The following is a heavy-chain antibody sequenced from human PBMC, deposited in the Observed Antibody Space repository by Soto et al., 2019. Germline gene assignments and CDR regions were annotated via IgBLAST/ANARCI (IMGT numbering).Heavy chain of an antibody. Sequence: QVQLVESGGGVVQPGRSLRLSCAASGFTFSSYGMHWVRQAPGKGLEWVAVIWYDGSNKYYADPVKGRFTISRDNSKNTLYLQMNSLRAEDTAVYYCARGTRTTVTIDGYWGQGTLVTVSS. CDR2: IWYDGSNK. D-gene: IGHD4-17*01. CDR3: ARGTRTTVTIDGY. J-gene: IGHJ4*02. V-gene: IGHV3-33*01. CDR1: GFTFSSYG.